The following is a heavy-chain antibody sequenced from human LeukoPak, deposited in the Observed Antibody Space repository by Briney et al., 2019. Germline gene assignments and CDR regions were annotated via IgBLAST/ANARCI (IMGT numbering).Heavy chain of an antibody. J-gene: IGHJ4*02. CDR3: AKEYCSNSVCHSLDY. D-gene: IGHD2-8*01. V-gene: IGHV3-53*05. Sequence: GGSLRLSCAASGFTVSSNYMSWVRQAPGKGLEWVSVVYSGGSTYHADSVKGRFTISRDTFKNTLYLQMNSLRAEDTAVYYCAKEYCSNSVCHSLDYWGQGTLVTVSS. CDR1: GFTVSSNY. CDR2: VYSGGST.